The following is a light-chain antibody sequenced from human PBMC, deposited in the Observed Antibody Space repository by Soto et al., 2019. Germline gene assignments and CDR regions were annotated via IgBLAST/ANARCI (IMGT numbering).Light chain of an antibody. CDR2: WAS. J-gene: IGKJ4*01. CDR3: QQYYTTPLT. Sequence: DIVMTQSPDPLAVSLGERATINCKSSQSVLSSSNNQNYLAWYQQKPGQPPKLLMYWASTREVGVPDRFSGSGSGTDFTLTISSLQAEDVAVYYCQQYYTTPLTFGGGTKVEIK. V-gene: IGKV4-1*01. CDR1: QSVLSSSNNQNY.